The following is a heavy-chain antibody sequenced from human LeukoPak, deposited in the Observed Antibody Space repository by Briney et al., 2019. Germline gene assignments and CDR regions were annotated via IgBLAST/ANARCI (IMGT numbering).Heavy chain of an antibody. CDR3: ARAPGGYDSSGYYDY. J-gene: IGHJ4*02. Sequence: SETLSLTCTVSGGSISSYYWSWIRQPPGKGLEWIGYIYYSGSTNYNPSLESRVTISVDTSKNQFSLKLSSVTAADTAVYYCARAPGGYDSSGYYDYWGQGTLVTVSS. V-gene: IGHV4-59*01. CDR1: GGSISSYY. D-gene: IGHD3-22*01. CDR2: IYYSGST.